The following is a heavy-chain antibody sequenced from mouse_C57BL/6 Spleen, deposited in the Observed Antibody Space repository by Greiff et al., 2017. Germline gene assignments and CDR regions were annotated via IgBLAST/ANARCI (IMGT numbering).Heavy chain of an antibody. Sequence: QVQLQQPGAELVRPGSSVKLSCKASGYTFTSYSMDWVKQRPGQGLEWIGNIYPSDSDTPYNQKFKDKATLTVDKSSCTAYTERSSLTSKDYAVYYCAGAYYSNAMDYWGQGTSVTVSS. J-gene: IGHJ4*01. CDR2: IYPSDSDT. CDR1: GYTFTSYS. CDR3: AGAYYSNAMDY. D-gene: IGHD2-5*01. V-gene: IGHV1-61*01.